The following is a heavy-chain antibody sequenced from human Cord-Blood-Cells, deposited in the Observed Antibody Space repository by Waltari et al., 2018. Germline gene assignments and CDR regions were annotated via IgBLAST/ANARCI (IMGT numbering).Heavy chain of an antibody. J-gene: IGHJ3*02. CDR1: GYTFTGYY. Sequence: QVQLVQSGAEVKKPGASVKVSCKASGYTFTGYYMHWVRQAPGQGLEWMGWINPNSGGTNDAQKFQGRVTMTRDTSISTAYMELSRLRSDDTAVYYCARGLSAQDDAFDIWGQGTMVTVSS. CDR3: ARGLSAQDDAFDI. CDR2: INPNSGGT. V-gene: IGHV1-2*02.